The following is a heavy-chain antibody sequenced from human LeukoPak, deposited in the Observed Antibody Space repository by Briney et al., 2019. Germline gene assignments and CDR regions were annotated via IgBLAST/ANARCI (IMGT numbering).Heavy chain of an antibody. V-gene: IGHV4-39*01. CDR2: IYYSGST. CDR3: ARSVGATFRLPNNWFDP. CDR1: GGSISSSSYY. Sequence: SETLSLTCTVSGGSISSSSYYWGWIRQPPGKGLEWIGSIYYSGSTYYNPSLKSRVTISVDTSKNQFSLKLSSVTAADTAVYYCARSVGATFRLPNNWFDPWGQGTLVTVSS. D-gene: IGHD1-26*01. J-gene: IGHJ5*02.